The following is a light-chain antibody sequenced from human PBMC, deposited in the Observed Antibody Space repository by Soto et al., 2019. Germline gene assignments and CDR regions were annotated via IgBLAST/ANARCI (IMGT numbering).Light chain of an antibody. CDR3: QQHNDYSAVT. J-gene: IGKJ2*01. CDR2: DAS. V-gene: IGKV1-5*01. Sequence: DIQMTQSPSTLSASVGDRVTITCRARQNIGSALAWYQHRPGKAPKLLIFDASTLQTGVPSRFSGSGFGTEFTLTITGLQPDDFATSYFQQHNDYSAVTFGQGTKLEIK. CDR1: QNIGSA.